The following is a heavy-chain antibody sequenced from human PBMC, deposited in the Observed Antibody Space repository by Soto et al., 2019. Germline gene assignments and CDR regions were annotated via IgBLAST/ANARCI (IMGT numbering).Heavy chain of an antibody. D-gene: IGHD6-19*01. Sequence: EVQLVESGGGLVWPGGSLTLSCAASGFAFSSFEMNWVRQAPGKGLEWVSYIDATSNIIHYADSVEGRFTISRDNAKNSLYLQMNSLRDEDTAVYYCARVRSSGWYFDYWGQGTLVTVSS. CDR3: ARVRSSGWYFDY. CDR2: IDATSNII. V-gene: IGHV3-48*03. J-gene: IGHJ4*02. CDR1: GFAFSSFE.